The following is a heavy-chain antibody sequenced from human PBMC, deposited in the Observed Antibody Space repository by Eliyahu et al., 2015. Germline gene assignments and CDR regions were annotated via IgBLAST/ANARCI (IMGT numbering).Heavy chain of an antibody. CDR3: AKDLWYCSGGSCF. J-gene: IGHJ4*02. CDR2: IRYDGSNQ. D-gene: IGHD2-15*01. Sequence: QVQLVESGGGVVQPGGSLRLXCXASGFPFSNYGMHWVRQAPGKGLEWVAFIRYDGSNQYYADSVRGRFTVSRDNSKNTLYLQMNSLRAEDTAVYYCAKDLWYCSGGSCFWGQGTLVSVSS. V-gene: IGHV3-30*02. CDR1: GFPFSNYG.